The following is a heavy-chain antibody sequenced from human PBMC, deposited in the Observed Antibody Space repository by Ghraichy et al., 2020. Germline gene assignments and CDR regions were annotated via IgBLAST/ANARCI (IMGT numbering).Heavy chain of an antibody. V-gene: IGHV1-2*02. CDR3: ARGVSGDDFWSGYRQSPDWFDP. Sequence: ASVKVSCKASGYTFTDYYMHWVRQARGQGLEWMGWINLNTGGTNYARKFEGGVTMTRDTSISTAYMELRGLRSDDTAVYYCARGVSGDDFWSGYRQSPDWFDPWGQGTLVTVSS. CDR2: INLNTGGT. J-gene: IGHJ5*02. CDR1: GYTFTDYY. D-gene: IGHD3-3*01.